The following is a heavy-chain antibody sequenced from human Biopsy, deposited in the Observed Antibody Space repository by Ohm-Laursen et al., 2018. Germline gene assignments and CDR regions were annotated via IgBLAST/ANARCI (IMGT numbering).Heavy chain of an antibody. CDR1: GATSSDYY. J-gene: IGHJ4*02. D-gene: IGHD4-17*01. CDR2: IDRSGNT. V-gene: IGHV4-34*08. CDR3: GNEIYGRDY. Sequence: TLSLTCVVYGATSSDYYWSWIRQPPGKGLEWLGQIDRSGNTNYNPSLKGRLTISANTSKNQFSLKLTSVTAADTAVYFCGNEIYGRDYWGQGALMTVSS.